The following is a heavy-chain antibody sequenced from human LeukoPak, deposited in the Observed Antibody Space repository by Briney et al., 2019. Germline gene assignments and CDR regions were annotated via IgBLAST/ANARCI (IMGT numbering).Heavy chain of an antibody. CDR2: INHSGST. CDR1: GGSFSGYY. V-gene: IGHV4-34*01. CDR3: ATFRHYGGNY. J-gene: IGHJ4*02. D-gene: IGHD4-23*01. Sequence: SETLSLTCAVYGGSFSGYYWSWIRQPPGKGLEWIGEINHSGSTNYNPSLKSRVTISVDTSKNQFSLKLSSVTAADTAVYYCATFRHYGGNYWGQGTLVTVSS.